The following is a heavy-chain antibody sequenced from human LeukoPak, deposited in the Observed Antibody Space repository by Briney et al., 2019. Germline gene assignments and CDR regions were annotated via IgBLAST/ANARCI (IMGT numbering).Heavy chain of an antibody. D-gene: IGHD3-10*01. CDR2: ISGSGGST. J-gene: IGHJ4*02. V-gene: IGHV3-23*01. CDR1: GFTFSSYS. Sequence: PGGSLRLSCAASGFTFSSYSMNWVRQAPGKGLEWVSAISGSGGSTYYADSVKGRFTISRDNSKNTLYLQVNSLRAEDTAVYYCAKDPLVRGATYDFWGQGTLVTVSS. CDR3: AKDPLVRGATYDF.